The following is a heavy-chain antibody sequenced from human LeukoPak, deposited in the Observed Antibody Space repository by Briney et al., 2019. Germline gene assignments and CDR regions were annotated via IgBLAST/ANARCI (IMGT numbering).Heavy chain of an antibody. Sequence: GGSLRLSCAASGFAFSSYWMTWVRQAPGKGLQWVANIKHDGSEEYYVDSVKGRFTISRDNAKNSLYLQMNSLRAEDTAVYYCARGLRELLDYWGQGTLVTVSS. CDR2: IKHDGSEE. V-gene: IGHV3-7*04. J-gene: IGHJ4*02. D-gene: IGHD1-26*01. CDR1: GFAFSSYW. CDR3: ARGLRELLDY.